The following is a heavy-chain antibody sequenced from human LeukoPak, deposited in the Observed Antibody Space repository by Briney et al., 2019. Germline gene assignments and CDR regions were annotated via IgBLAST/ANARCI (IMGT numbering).Heavy chain of an antibody. Sequence: PGGSLRLSCAASGFTFSSYEMNWVRQASGKGLEWVSYISSSGNTIYYADSVKGRFTISRDNAKNSLYFQMNSLRPEDTAVYYCARDPLDHWGQGALVTVSS. CDR3: ARDPLDH. J-gene: IGHJ5*02. V-gene: IGHV3-48*03. CDR1: GFTFSSYE. CDR2: ISSSGNTI.